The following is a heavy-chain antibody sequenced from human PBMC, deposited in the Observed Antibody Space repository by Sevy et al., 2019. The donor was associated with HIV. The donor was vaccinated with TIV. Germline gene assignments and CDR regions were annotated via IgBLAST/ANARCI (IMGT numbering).Heavy chain of an antibody. CDR1: GFTFSSYA. CDR2: ISRGGGST. Sequence: GGSLRLSCAASGFTFSSYAMSWVRQAPGKGLEWVSAISRGGGSTYYADSVKGRFTISRDNSKNTVYLQMNSLRAEDTAVYYVANTSAKVDDAFNIWGQGTMGTVSS. J-gene: IGHJ3*02. D-gene: IGHD2-15*01. V-gene: IGHV3-23*01. CDR3: ANTSAKVDDAFNI.